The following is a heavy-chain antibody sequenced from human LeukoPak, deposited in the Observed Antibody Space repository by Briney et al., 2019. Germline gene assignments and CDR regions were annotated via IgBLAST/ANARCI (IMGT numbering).Heavy chain of an antibody. CDR2: NSALSGNI. Sequence: GAAVKVSCKASGFIFNIYGFSWVRQAPGQRPEWMGWNSALSGNIDYAPKFQGRVTMNTDTLTRTAYMSLSSLVSADTAVYYCAIADPTNTGREYFDYWGRGTLVTVSS. CDR1: GFIFNIYG. D-gene: IGHD2/OR15-2a*01. J-gene: IGHJ4*01. V-gene: IGHV1-18*01. CDR3: AIADPTNTGREYFDY.